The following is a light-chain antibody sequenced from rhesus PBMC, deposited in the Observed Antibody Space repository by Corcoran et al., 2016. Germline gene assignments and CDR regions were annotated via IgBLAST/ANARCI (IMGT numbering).Light chain of an antibody. Sequence: DIQMSQSPSSLSASVGARVTITCRASQGISSYLNWYQQKPGKAPKLLIYYANSLASGVPSRFSGCGSGKDFTLTISSLQPEDFATYYCQQGNSNPFTFGPGTKLDIK. CDR2: YAN. V-gene: IGKV1-32*02. CDR3: QQGNSNPFT. J-gene: IGKJ3*01. CDR1: QGISSY.